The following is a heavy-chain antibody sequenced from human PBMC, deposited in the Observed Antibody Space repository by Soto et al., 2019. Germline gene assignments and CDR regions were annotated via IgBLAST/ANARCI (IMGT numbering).Heavy chain of an antibody. V-gene: IGHV3-30-3*01. Sequence: PGGSLRLSCAASGFTFSSYAMHWVRQAPGKGLEWVAVISYDGSNKYYADSVKGRFTISRDNSKNTLYLQMNSLRAEDTAVYYCARDGDGYNWDYYYGMDVWGQGTTVTVSS. CDR3: ARDGDGYNWDYYYGMDV. CDR1: GFTFSSYA. D-gene: IGHD5-12*01. J-gene: IGHJ6*02. CDR2: ISYDGSNK.